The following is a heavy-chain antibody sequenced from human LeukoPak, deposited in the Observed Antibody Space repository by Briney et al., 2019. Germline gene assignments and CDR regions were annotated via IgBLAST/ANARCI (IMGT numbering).Heavy chain of an antibody. V-gene: IGHV3-48*02. CDR1: GFSFSTYS. CDR2: ISSGSRTI. J-gene: IGHJ4*02. Sequence: PGGSLRLTCAGSGFSFSTYSMNWVRQAPGKGLEWVSYISSGSRTIYYADSVRGRFTISRDNAKNSLYLQMNSLRDEDTAIYYCARDGSSWPPPFDYWGQGTLVTVSS. D-gene: IGHD6-13*01. CDR3: ARDGSSWPPPFDY.